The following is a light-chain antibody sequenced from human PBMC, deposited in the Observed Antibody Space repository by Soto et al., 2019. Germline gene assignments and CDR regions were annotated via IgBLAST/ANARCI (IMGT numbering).Light chain of an antibody. Sequence: QTVVTQPPSVSGAPGQRVTISCTGSSSNIGAVYDVHWYQQLPGTAPKLLIYGNSNRPSGVPDRFSGSKSGTSASLAITGLQAEDEADYYCQSYDSSLSVYVFGTGTKLTVL. CDR1: SSNIGAVYD. V-gene: IGLV1-40*01. CDR3: QSYDSSLSVYV. J-gene: IGLJ1*01. CDR2: GNS.